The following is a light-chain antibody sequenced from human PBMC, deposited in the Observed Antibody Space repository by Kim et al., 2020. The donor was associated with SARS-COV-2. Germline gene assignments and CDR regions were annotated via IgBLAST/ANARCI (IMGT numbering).Light chain of an antibody. CDR2: EDT. J-gene: IGLJ3*02. CDR1: ALPNQY. CDR3: QSSDSSDTFWV. V-gene: IGLV3-25*03. Sequence: PGQTARIDCSGDALPNQYAYWFQQKPGQAPVLVIYEDTERPSGIPERFSGSTSGTTVTLTISGVQAEDEADYYCQSSDSSDTFWVFGGGTKLTVL.